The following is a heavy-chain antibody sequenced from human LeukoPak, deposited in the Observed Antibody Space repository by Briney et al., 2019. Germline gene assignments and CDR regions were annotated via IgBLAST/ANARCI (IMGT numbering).Heavy chain of an antibody. J-gene: IGHJ4*02. CDR1: GCTSSSYA. CDR3: AIGVGYCTVICCYHFDY. V-gene: IGHV3-64*02. Sequence: PGGSLRLSCAASGCTSSSYALNSVPYAPRGRLGYVSAICSDGCYTYYAGSGKGRLTIFRDNSKKTLYLHVTSLRAEDTGVYYCAIGVGYCTVICCYHFDYWGQGTLVTVSS. CDR2: ICSDGCYT. D-gene: IGHD2-8*02.